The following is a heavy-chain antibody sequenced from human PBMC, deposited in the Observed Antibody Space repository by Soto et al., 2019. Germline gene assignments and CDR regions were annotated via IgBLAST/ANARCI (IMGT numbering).Heavy chain of an antibody. CDR3: AKRRCAGGHFDY. CDR2: VSIGGST. Sequence: DVQLLESGGGLVQPEGSLRLSCAASGFTFSSYAMGWVRQGPGKGLEWVAVVSIGGSTHYADSVRGRFTISRENSKNTLSLQMNSLTDEETAVYFCAKRRCAGGHFDYWGQGALVTVSS. J-gene: IGHJ4*02. D-gene: IGHD2-8*02. CDR1: GFTFSSYA. V-gene: IGHV3-23*01.